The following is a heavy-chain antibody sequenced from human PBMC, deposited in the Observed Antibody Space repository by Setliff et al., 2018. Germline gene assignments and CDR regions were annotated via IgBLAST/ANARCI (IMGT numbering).Heavy chain of an antibody. D-gene: IGHD6-13*01. V-gene: IGHV3-23*01. CDR2: INHSGGST. J-gene: IGHJ4*02. CDR1: GFTFNRFA. Sequence: QSGGSLRLSCAASGFTFNRFAMSWVRQTPGKGLEWVSAINHSGGSTYYADPVKGRFTISRDNSKNTLYLQMNSLRAEDTAVYYCAKDFGSTWLNYFDYWGQGTLVTVS. CDR3: AKDFGSTWLNYFDY.